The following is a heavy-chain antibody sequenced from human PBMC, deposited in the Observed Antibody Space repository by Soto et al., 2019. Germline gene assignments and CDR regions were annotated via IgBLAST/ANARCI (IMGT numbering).Heavy chain of an antibody. D-gene: IGHD3-10*01. CDR1: GFTFSGSA. J-gene: IGHJ3*02. Sequence: EVQLVESGGGLVQPGGSLKLSCAASGFTFSGSAMHWVRQASGKGLEWVGRIRSKANSYATAYAASVKGRFTISRDASKNTAYLQMNSLKTEDTAVYYCTRRVLLWFGELLNDAFDIWGQGTMVTVSS. V-gene: IGHV3-73*02. CDR3: TRRVLLWFGELLNDAFDI. CDR2: IRSKANSYAT.